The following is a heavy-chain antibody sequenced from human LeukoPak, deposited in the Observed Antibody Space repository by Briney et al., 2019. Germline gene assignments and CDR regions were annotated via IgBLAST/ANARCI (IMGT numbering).Heavy chain of an antibody. Sequence: SETLSLTCTVSGGAISSYYWNWIRQPAGKGLEWIGRIYTSGSTNYNPSLKSRVTMSVDTSKNQFSLKLSSVTAADTAVYYCARGRGFDWLQLGDVPVIDYWGQGTLVTVSS. CDR1: GGAISSYY. CDR2: IYTSGST. CDR3: ARGRGFDWLQLGDVPVIDY. V-gene: IGHV4-4*07. D-gene: IGHD3-9*01. J-gene: IGHJ4*02.